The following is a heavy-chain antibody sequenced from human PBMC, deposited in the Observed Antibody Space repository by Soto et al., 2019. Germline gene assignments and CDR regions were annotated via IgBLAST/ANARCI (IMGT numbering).Heavy chain of an antibody. J-gene: IGHJ4*02. CDR2: IIPILGIA. CDR3: ARVLGGSYFFDY. D-gene: IGHD1-26*01. V-gene: IGHV1-69*02. CDR1: GGTFSSYT. Sequence: QVQLVQSGAEVKKPGSSVKVSCKASGGTFSSYTISWVRQAPGQGLEWMGRIIPILGIANYAQKFQGRVTITADKSTITAYMELSSLRSEDTAVYYCARVLGGSYFFDYWGQGTLVTVSS.